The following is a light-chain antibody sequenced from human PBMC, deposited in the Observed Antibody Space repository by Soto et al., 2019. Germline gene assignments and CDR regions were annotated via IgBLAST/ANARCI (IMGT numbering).Light chain of an antibody. V-gene: IGKV1-17*01. Sequence: IHLTHSPSSLSASLGHRVTITFRASQGIGNDLGWYQQKPGKAPKRLIYSTSSLQSGVPSRFSGSGSGTEFSLTISSLQPEDSAIYYCLQHNTYPRTFGQGTKV. CDR1: QGIGND. CDR2: STS. J-gene: IGKJ1*01. CDR3: LQHNTYPRT.